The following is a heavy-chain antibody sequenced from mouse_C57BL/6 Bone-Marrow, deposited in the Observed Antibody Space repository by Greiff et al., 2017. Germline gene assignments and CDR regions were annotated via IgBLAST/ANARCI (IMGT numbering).Heavy chain of an antibody. CDR3: ARDYYGSSPLFDY. CDR2: ISDGGSYT. J-gene: IGHJ2*01. Sequence: DVQLVESGGGLVKPGGSLKLSCAASGFTFSSYAMSWVRQTPEKRLEWVATISDGGSYTYYPDNVKGRFTISRDNAKNNLYLQMSHLKSEDTAMYYCARDYYGSSPLFDYWGQGTTLTVSS. D-gene: IGHD1-1*01. CDR1: GFTFSSYA. V-gene: IGHV5-4*01.